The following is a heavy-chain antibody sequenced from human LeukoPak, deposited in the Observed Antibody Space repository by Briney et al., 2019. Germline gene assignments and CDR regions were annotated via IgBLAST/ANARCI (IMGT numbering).Heavy chain of an antibody. D-gene: IGHD6-6*01. CDR1: GGSISSYY. CDR2: IYTSGST. J-gene: IGHJ3*02. V-gene: IGHV4-4*07. Sequence: KPSETLSLTCTVSGGSISSYYWSWIRQPAGKGLEWIGRIYTSGSTNYNPSLKSRVTMSVDTSKNQFSLKLGSVTAADTAVYYCARDPGIAARPGDAFDIWGQGTMVTVSS. CDR3: ARDPGIAARPGDAFDI.